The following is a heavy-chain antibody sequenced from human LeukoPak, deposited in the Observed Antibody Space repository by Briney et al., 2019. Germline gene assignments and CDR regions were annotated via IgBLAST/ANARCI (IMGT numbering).Heavy chain of an antibody. V-gene: IGHV3-66*01. CDR3: AKVRTSADSSSSPYYFDY. CDR1: GFTVSSNY. J-gene: IGHJ4*02. Sequence: GGSLRLSCAASGFTVSSNYMSWVRQAPGKGLEWVSVIYSGGSTYCADSVKGRFTISRDNSKNTLYLQMNSLRAEDTAVYYCAKVRTSADSSSSPYYFDYWGQGTLVTVSS. CDR2: IYSGGST. D-gene: IGHD6-6*01.